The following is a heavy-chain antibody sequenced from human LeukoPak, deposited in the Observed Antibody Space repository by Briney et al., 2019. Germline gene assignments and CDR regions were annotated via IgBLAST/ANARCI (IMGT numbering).Heavy chain of an antibody. Sequence: GGSLRLSCAASGFTFSSYGMHWVRQAPGKGLEWVAVISYDGSNKYYADSVKGRFTISRDNSKNTLYLQMSSLTAEDTAVYFCARGPPRVRVDVWGQGTTVTVSS. CDR1: GFTFSSYG. CDR3: ARGPPRVRVDV. J-gene: IGHJ6*02. V-gene: IGHV3-30*03. CDR2: ISYDGSNK. D-gene: IGHD1-1*01.